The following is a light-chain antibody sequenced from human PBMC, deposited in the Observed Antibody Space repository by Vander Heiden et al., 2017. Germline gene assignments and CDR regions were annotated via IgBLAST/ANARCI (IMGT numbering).Light chain of an antibody. Sequence: DIQMTPSPSTLSASVGDRVTITSRASQGGQSWLAWYQQKPGKVPKLLYYKASSLESGVPSRFSGSGSGTEFTLTISSLQPDDFATYYCQQYHSYSTFGQGTKLEIK. J-gene: IGKJ2*01. CDR1: QGGQSW. V-gene: IGKV1-5*03. CDR2: KAS. CDR3: QQYHSYST.